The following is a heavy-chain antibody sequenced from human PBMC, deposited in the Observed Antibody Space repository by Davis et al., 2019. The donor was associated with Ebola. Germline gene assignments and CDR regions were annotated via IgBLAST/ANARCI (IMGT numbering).Heavy chain of an antibody. D-gene: IGHD5-24*01. Sequence: PGGSLRLSCQASGYSFTRFWIGWVRQMPGRGLEWMGIIYPGDSDIRYGPSFQGQVTISADRSLTTAYLHWSGLKASDTAMYYCARLRDGYVFDYWGQGTLVTVSS. CDR2: IYPGDSDI. V-gene: IGHV5-51*01. CDR1: GYSFTRFW. J-gene: IGHJ4*02. CDR3: ARLRDGYVFDY.